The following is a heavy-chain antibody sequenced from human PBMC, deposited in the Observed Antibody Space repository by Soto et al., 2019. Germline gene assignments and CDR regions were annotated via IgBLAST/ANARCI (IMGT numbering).Heavy chain of an antibody. CDR1: GYTFTSYG. V-gene: IGHV1-18*01. D-gene: IGHD3-16*01. J-gene: IGHJ5*02. CDR2: ISAYNGNT. CDR3: ASSFFGGGQHWYAP. Sequence: ASVKVSCKASGYTFTSYGISWVRQAPGQGLEWMGWISAYNGNTNYAQKLQGRVTMTTDTSTSTAYMELRSLRSDDTAVYYCASSFFGGGQHWYAPWARGPLDTVSS.